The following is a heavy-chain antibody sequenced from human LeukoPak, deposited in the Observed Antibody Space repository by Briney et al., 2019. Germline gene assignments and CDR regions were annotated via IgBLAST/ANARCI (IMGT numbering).Heavy chain of an antibody. J-gene: IGHJ3*02. CDR3: AKCVWFGELPHDAFDM. CDR2: ISGSGGST. D-gene: IGHD3-10*01. CDR1: GFTFSTYN. Sequence: GSLRLSCEASGFTFSTYNMNWVRQAPGKRLEWVSAISGSGGSTYYADSVKGRFTISRDNSKNTLYLQMNSLRAEDTAVYYCAKCVWFGELPHDAFDMWGQGTMVTVSS. V-gene: IGHV3-23*01.